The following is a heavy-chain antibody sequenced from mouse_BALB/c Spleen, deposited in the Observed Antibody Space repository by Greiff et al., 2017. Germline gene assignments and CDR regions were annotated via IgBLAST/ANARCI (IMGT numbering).Heavy chain of an antibody. CDR3: ARVDYRYWYFDV. J-gene: IGHJ1*01. CDR2: ISYDGSN. V-gene: IGHV3-6*02. D-gene: IGHD2-14*01. Sequence: VQLKESGPGLVKPSQSLSLTCSVTGYSITSGYYWNWIRQFPGNKLEWMGYISYDGSNNYNPSLKNRISITRDTSKNQFFLKLNSVTTEDTATYYCARVDYRYWYFDVWGAGTTVTVYS. CDR1: GYSITSGYY.